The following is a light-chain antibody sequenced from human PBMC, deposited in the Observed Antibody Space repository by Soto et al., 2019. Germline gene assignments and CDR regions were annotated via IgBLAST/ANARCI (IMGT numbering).Light chain of an antibody. CDR2: GAS. J-gene: IGKJ1*01. CDR1: QRVTSNF. V-gene: IGKV3-20*01. CDR3: QQYGALERT. Sequence: EIVLTQSPGTLAVSPGERVTLSCRASQRVTSNFLAWYQQKPRQSPRLLIYGASTRAKGIPDRFSGSGSGTDFTLTVSRLDPEDFAVYYCQQYGALERTFGQGTKVEVK.